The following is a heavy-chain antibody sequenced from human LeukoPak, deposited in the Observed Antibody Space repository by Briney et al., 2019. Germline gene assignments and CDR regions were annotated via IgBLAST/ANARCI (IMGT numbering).Heavy chain of an antibody. V-gene: IGHV3-23*01. CDR1: GFTFSSYA. J-gene: IGHJ6*02. CDR2: ISGSGGST. CDR3: ASFRGTSGYSSSWYLRDYYYGMDV. D-gene: IGHD6-13*01. Sequence: PGGSLRLSCAASGFTFSSYAMSWVRQAPGKGLEWVSAISGSGGSTYYADSVKGRFTISRDNAKNSLYLQMNSLRAEDTAVYYCASFRGTSGYSSSWYLRDYYYGMDVWGQGTTVTVSS.